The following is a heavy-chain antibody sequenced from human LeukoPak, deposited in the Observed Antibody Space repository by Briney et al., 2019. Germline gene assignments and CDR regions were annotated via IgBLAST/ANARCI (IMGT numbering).Heavy chain of an antibody. CDR3: AKDSDWIIDY. Sequence: GGSLRLSCAASGFTFSSYGMHWVRQAPGKGLEWVAVIWYDGSNKYYADSVKGRFTISRDNSKNTLYLQMNSLKTEDTALYYCAKDSDWIIDYWGQGTLVTLSS. D-gene: IGHD2-21*02. V-gene: IGHV3-30*02. J-gene: IGHJ4*02. CDR2: IWYDGSNK. CDR1: GFTFSSYG.